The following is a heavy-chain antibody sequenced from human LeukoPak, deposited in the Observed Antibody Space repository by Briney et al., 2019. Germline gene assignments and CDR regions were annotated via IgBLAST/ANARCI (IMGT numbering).Heavy chain of an antibody. J-gene: IGHJ4*02. CDR3: ARGGGRFGEFSAFDY. V-gene: IGHV4-30-2*01. D-gene: IGHD3-10*01. Sequence: PSETLSLTCAVPGGSISSGGYSWSWIRQPPGKGLEWIGYIYHSGSTYYNPSLKSRVTISVDRSKNQFSLKLSSVTAADTAVYYCARGGGRFGEFSAFDYWGQGTLVTVSS. CDR1: GGSISSGGYS. CDR2: IYHSGST.